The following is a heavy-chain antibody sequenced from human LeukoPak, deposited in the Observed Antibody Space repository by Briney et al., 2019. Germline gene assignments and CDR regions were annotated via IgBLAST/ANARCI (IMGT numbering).Heavy chain of an antibody. CDR1: GGSISSYY. CDR3: ASGGYCSSGSCYPNWFDP. J-gene: IGHJ5*02. V-gene: IGHV4-59*01. Sequence: SETLSLTCTVSGGSISSYYWSWIRQPPGKGLEWIGYISYSGSTNYNPSLKSRVSISIDTSKNQFSLKLSSVTAADTAVYYCASGGYCSSGSCYPNWFDPWGQGTLVTVSS. D-gene: IGHD2-15*01. CDR2: ISYSGST.